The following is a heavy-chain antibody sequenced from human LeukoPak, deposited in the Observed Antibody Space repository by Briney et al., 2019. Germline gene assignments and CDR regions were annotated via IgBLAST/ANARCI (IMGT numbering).Heavy chain of an antibody. CDR3: ARQVLSWGSYRPAGAFDI. J-gene: IGHJ3*02. CDR1: GGSFSGYY. CDR2: INHSGST. D-gene: IGHD3-16*02. Sequence: SETLSLTCAVYGGSFSGYYWSWIRQPPGKGLEWIGEINHSGSTNYNPSLKSRVTISVDTSKNQFSLKLSSETAADTAVYYCARQVLSWGSYRPAGAFDIWGQGTMVTVSS. V-gene: IGHV4-34*01.